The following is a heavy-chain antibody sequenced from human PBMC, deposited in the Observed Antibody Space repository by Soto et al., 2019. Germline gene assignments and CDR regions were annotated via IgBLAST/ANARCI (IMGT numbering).Heavy chain of an antibody. CDR3: ARAPYAIIVGATESVNWFDP. D-gene: IGHD1-26*01. CDR2: ISAYNGNT. CDR1: GYTFTSYG. J-gene: IGHJ5*02. V-gene: IGHV1-18*01. Sequence: QVQLVQSGAEVKKPGASVKVSCKASGYTFTSYGISWVRQAPGQGLEWMGWISAYNGNTNYAQKLQGRVTMTTDTSTSTAYMELRSLRCAETAVYYCARAPYAIIVGATESVNWFDPWGQGTLVTVSS.